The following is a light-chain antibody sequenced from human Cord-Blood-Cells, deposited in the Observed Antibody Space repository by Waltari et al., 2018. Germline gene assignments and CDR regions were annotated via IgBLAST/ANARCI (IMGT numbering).Light chain of an antibody. Sequence: QSALTQPASVSGSPGQSFTTSCTGTSSDVGGYKYVPWYQQTPGKAPKLMIYDVSKRPSGVSNRFSGSKSGNTASLTISGLQAEDEADYYCSSYTSSSTWVFGGGTKLTVL. J-gene: IGLJ3*02. CDR1: SSDVGGYKY. V-gene: IGLV2-14*01. CDR3: SSYTSSSTWV. CDR2: DVS.